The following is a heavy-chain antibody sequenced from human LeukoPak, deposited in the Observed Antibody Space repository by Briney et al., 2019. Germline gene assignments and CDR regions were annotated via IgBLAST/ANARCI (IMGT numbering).Heavy chain of an antibody. CDR1: GYTFSGYY. Sequence: ASVKVSCKASGYTFSGYYIHWVRQAPGQGLEWMGWISTYNGNTNYAQNLQGRVTMTTDTSTSTAYMELRSLRSDDTAVYYCARDGYYYDTSGYGHDAFDIWGQGTMVTVSS. V-gene: IGHV1-18*04. D-gene: IGHD3-22*01. J-gene: IGHJ3*02. CDR3: ARDGYYYDTSGYGHDAFDI. CDR2: ISTYNGNT.